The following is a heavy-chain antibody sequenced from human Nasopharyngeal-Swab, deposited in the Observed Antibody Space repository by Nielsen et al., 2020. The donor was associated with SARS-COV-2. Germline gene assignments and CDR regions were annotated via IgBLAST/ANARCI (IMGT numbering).Heavy chain of an antibody. CDR1: GLTFTNSW. J-gene: IGHJ3*02. CDR3: GRGGKLGAPDI. V-gene: IGHV3-7*01. CDR2: IKQDGSDK. Sequence: GESLKISCAASGLTFTNSWMSWVRQAPGKGLEWVANIKQDGSDKYYVDSVKGRFTISRDNAKNSLELQMNSLRVEDTAVYYCGRGGKLGAPDIWGQGTMVTVSS. D-gene: IGHD3-16*01.